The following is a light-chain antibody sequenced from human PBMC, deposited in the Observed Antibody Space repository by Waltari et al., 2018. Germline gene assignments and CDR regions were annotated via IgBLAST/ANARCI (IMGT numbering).Light chain of an antibody. V-gene: IGKV3-15*01. CDR3: QQYDDWPAT. J-gene: IGKJ1*01. CDR1: QSSSTN. Sequence: ERVMTQSPDILSAPPGETVPLPCRASQSSSTNVAWYQHKPGQAPRLLIYNGATRHTGIPATFSGSGSGTEFTLTISSLQPEDFAVYFCQQYDDWPATFGQGTKVDI. CDR2: NGA.